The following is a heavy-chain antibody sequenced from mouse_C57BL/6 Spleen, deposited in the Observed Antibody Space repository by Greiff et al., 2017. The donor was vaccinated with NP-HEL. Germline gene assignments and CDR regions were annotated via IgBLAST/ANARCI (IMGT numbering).Heavy chain of an antibody. CDR2: ISSGGSYT. Sequence: EVHLVESGGDLVKPGGSLKLSCAASGFTFSSYGMSWVRQTPDKRLEWVATISSGGSYTYYPDSVKGRFTISGDNAKNTLYLQMSSLKSEDTAMYYGARHEGYYGSSSFAYWGQGTLVTVSA. CDR1: GFTFSSYG. CDR3: ARHEGYYGSSSFAY. V-gene: IGHV5-6*01. J-gene: IGHJ3*01. D-gene: IGHD1-1*01.